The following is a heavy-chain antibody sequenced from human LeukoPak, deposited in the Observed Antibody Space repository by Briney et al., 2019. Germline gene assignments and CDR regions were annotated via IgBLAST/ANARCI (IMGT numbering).Heavy chain of an antibody. CDR3: ARDDTYFYDSSGHGFDF. J-gene: IGHJ4*02. D-gene: IGHD3-22*01. CDR1: GGSISSSPYY. CDR2: IYYIGST. V-gene: IGHV4-39*07. Sequence: SETLSLTCTVSGGSISSSPYYWGWVRQPPGKGLEWIGSIYYIGSTHYNPSLKRRVTISVDTSKNQFSLKLSSVTAADTALYFCARDDTYFYDSSGHGFDFWGQGTLVTVSS.